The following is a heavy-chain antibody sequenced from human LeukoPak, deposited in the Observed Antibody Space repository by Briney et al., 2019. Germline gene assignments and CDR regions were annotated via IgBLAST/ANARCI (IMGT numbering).Heavy chain of an antibody. Sequence: PSETLSLTCTVSGSTISSYYWSWIRQPPGKGLEWIGYIYYSGSTNYNPSLKSRVTMSVDTSKNQFSLKLSSVTAADTAVYYCARMVSLDYWGQGTLVTVSS. CDR3: ARMVSLDY. J-gene: IGHJ4*02. CDR1: GSTISSYY. V-gene: IGHV4-59*01. CDR2: IYYSGST. D-gene: IGHD5-18*01.